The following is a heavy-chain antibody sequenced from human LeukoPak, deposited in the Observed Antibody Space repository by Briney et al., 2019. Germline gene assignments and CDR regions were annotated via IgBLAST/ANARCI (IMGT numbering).Heavy chain of an antibody. V-gene: IGHV4-59*01. D-gene: IGHD1-26*01. CDR3: ASGGTDAFDI. J-gene: IGHJ3*02. CDR1: GGSISRYY. CDR2: IYYSGST. Sequence: PSETLSLTCTVSGGSISRYYWSWIRQPPGKGLEWIGYIYYSGSTNYNPSLKSRVTISVDTSKNQFSLKLSSVTAADTAVYYCASGGTDAFDIWGQGTMVTVSS.